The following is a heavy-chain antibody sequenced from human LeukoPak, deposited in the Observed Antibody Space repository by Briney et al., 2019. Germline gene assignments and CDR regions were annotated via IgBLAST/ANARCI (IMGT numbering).Heavy chain of an antibody. D-gene: IGHD3-10*01. V-gene: IGHV3-21*01. Sequence: GGSLRLSCAASGFTFSAYNMRWVRQAPGKGLEWVSSISSSGTSIYYAESSKGRFTISRDNAKNSLYLQMNSLRAEDTAVYYCARHTGPYYSSGSYGLDVWGQGTTVIVSS. CDR1: GFTFSAYN. CDR3: ARHTGPYYSSGSYGLDV. J-gene: IGHJ6*02. CDR2: ISSSGTSI.